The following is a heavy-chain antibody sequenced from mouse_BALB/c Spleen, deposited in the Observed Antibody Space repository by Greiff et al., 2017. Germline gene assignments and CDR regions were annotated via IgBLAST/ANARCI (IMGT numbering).Heavy chain of an antibody. D-gene: IGHD2-4*01. CDR1: GFTFSSYT. J-gene: IGHJ3*01. V-gene: IGHV5-6-4*01. Sequence: EVMLVESGGGLVKPGGSLKLSCAASGFTFSSYTMSWVRQTPEKRLEWVATISSGGSYTYYPDSVKGRFTISRDDAKNTLYLQMSSLKSEDTAMYYCTREKYYDDDDAWFAYWGQGTLVTVSA. CDR3: TREKYYDDDDAWFAY. CDR2: ISSGGSYT.